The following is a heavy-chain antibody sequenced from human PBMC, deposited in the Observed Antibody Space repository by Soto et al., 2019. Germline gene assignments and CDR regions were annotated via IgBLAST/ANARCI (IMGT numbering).Heavy chain of an antibody. CDR1: GGSISSGGYY. D-gene: IGHD3-16*02. CDR2: IFYSGTT. V-gene: IGHV4-31*03. Sequence: QVQLQESGPGLVKPSQTLSLSCNVSGGSISSGGYYWSWIRQHAGKGLEWIGFIFYSGTTYYNPSLKSRVTISVDTSKNQFSFKLTSVTAADTAVYYCARGLRLGELSIWGRGTLVTVSS. CDR3: ARGLRLGELSI. J-gene: IGHJ4*02.